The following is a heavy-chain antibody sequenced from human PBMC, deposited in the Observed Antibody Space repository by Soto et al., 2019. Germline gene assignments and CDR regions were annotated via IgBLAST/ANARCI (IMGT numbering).Heavy chain of an antibody. D-gene: IGHD6-19*01. J-gene: IGHJ4*02. Sequence: QVQLLESGPGLVRPSETLSLTCTVSGGSISGYYWSWIRQPPVKGPECVGYISYNGSPSYSPSLNSRVTISVETSQNQFSLKLNSVTAADTAVYYCARVGRSSSKAVFDYWGQGGLVTVSS. V-gene: IGHV4-59*13. CDR2: ISYNGSP. CDR1: GGSISGYY. CDR3: ARVGRSSSKAVFDY.